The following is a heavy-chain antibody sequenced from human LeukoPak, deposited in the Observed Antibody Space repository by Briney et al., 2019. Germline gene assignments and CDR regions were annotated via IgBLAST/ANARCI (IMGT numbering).Heavy chain of an antibody. J-gene: IGHJ4*02. V-gene: IGHV4-59*01. Sequence: SETLSLTCTVSGGSISSYYWSWIRQPPGKGLEWIGYIYYSGSTNYNPSLKSRVTISVDTSKNQFSLKLSSVTAADTAVYYCARAPHYGDYDRPFDYWGQGTLVTVSS. CDR1: GGSISSYY. CDR3: ARAPHYGDYDRPFDY. CDR2: IYYSGST. D-gene: IGHD4-17*01.